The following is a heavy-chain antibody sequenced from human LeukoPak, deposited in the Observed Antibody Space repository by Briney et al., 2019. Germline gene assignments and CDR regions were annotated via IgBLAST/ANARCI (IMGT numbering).Heavy chain of an antibody. CDR2: IYPDDSDP. J-gene: IGHJ2*01. V-gene: IGHV5-51*01. CDR3: ARLGGDTYYFGSASYPTWYFDL. D-gene: IGHD3-10*01. CDR1: GYTFTSYW. Sequence: GESLKISCQASGYTFTSYWIGWVRQMPGKGLECMGVIYPDDSDPTYSPSFQGQVTISADTSFSTAYLQWSSLKDSDTAIYFCARLGGDTYYFGSASYPTWYFDLWGRGTLVTVSS.